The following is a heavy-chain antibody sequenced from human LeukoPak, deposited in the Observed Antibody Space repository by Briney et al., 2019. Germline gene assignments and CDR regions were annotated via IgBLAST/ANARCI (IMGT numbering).Heavy chain of an antibody. CDR3: AKAGYSSGWTPFDY. J-gene: IGHJ4*02. V-gene: IGHV3-23*01. CDR2: ISGSGGST. CDR1: GFNFDIFA. D-gene: IGHD6-19*01. Sequence: GGSLRLSCVASGFNFDIFAMSWVRQAPGKGLEWVSAISGSGGSTYYADSVKGRFTISRDNSKNTLYLQMNSLRAEDTAVYYCAKAGYSSGWTPFDYWGQGTLVTVSS.